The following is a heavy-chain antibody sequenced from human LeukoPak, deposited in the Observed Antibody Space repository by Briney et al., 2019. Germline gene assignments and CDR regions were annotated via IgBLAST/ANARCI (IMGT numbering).Heavy chain of an antibody. CDR2: LSGSGGST. V-gene: IGHV3-23*01. J-gene: IGHJ4*02. D-gene: IGHD3-10*01. Sequence: PGGSLRLSCAASGFTLSSYAMSWVRQAPGKGLEWVSALSGSGGSTYYADSVKGRFTISRDNSKNTLYLQMNSLRAEDTAVYYCAREYGSGSYYYDYWGQGTLVTVSS. CDR3: AREYGSGSYYYDY. CDR1: GFTLSSYA.